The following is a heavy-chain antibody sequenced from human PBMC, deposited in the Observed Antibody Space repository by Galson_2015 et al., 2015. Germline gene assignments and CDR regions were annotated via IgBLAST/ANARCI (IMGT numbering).Heavy chain of an antibody. CDR1: GFTFSSYE. J-gene: IGHJ3*02. CDR2: IGSGGSII. D-gene: IGHD2-2*01. Sequence: SLRLSCAASGFTFSSYEVNWVRQAPGKGLEWVSYIGSGGSIIYYADSVKGRFTISRDNAKNSLYLQMNSLRAEDTAVYYCAREGVVEPVANGDAFDIWGQGTMVTVS. V-gene: IGHV3-48*03. CDR3: AREGVVEPVANGDAFDI.